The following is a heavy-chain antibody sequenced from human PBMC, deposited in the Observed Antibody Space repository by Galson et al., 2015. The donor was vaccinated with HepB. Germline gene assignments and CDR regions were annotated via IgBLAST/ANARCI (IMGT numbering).Heavy chain of an antibody. CDR2: IWYDGSNK. CDR1: GFTFSSYG. V-gene: IGHV3-33*01. D-gene: IGHD2-2*01. Sequence: SLRLSCAASGFTFSSYGMHWVRQAPGKGLEWVAVIWYDGSNKYYADSVKGRFTISRDNSKNTPYLQMNSLRAEDTAVYYCARGPVPAANYYYYYYMDVWGKGTTVTVSS. J-gene: IGHJ6*03. CDR3: ARGPVPAANYYYYYYMDV.